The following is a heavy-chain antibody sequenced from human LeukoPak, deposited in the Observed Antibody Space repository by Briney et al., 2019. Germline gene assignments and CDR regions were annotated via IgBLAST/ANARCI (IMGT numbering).Heavy chain of an antibody. V-gene: IGHV2-26*01. CDR3: ARIITMVRGVIVFDY. Sequence: GSGPTLVNPTETLTLTYTVSGFSLSNARMGVSWIRHPPGKALKWLAHIFSNDEKSYSTSLKSRLTISKDTSKSQVVLTMTNMDPVDTATYYCARIITMVRGVIVFDYWGQGTLVTVSS. D-gene: IGHD3-10*01. CDR2: IFSNDEK. CDR1: GFSLSNARMG. J-gene: IGHJ4*02.